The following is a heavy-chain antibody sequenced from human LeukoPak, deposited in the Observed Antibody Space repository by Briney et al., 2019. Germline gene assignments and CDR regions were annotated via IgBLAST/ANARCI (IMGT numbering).Heavy chain of an antibody. V-gene: IGHV3-21*01. J-gene: IGHJ5*02. Sequence: MSGGSLRLSCAASGFTFSTYNFNWVRQAPGKGLEWVASISGRSNYIYYADSVKGRFTISRDNANNSLYLQMNSLRAEDTAVYYCARLLWGDTAPFDPWGQGTLVTVSS. CDR3: ARLLWGDTAPFDP. D-gene: IGHD5-18*01. CDR2: ISGRSNYI. CDR1: GFTFSTYN.